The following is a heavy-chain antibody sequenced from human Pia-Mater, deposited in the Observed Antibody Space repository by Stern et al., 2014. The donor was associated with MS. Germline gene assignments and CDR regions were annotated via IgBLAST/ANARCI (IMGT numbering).Heavy chain of an antibody. D-gene: IGHD2-2*02. CDR2: IKSQSDGGTT. J-gene: IGHJ6*02. CDR3: TADFDIVVIPSAVRDYYYGMDV. Sequence: EVQLLESGGGSVKPGGTLRLSCAASGFTFTNAWMSWVRQAPGRGLDWVGRIKSQSDGGTTQCAAHLEGRFAISRDDSKNTLYLQMDSLKTEDTAIYYCTADFDIVVIPSAVRDYYYGMDVWGQGTTVTVSS. V-gene: IGHV3-15*01. CDR1: GFTFTNAW.